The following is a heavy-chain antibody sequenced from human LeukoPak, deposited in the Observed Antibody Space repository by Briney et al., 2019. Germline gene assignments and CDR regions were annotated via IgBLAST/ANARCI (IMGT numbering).Heavy chain of an antibody. J-gene: IGHJ4*02. D-gene: IGHD3-10*01. V-gene: IGHV4-30-4*01. CDR1: GGSISSGDYY. Sequence: SETLSLTCTVSGGSISSGDYYWSWIRQPPGKGLEWIGYIYYSGSTYYNPSLKSRVTISVDTSKNQFSLKLSSVTAADTAVYYCARDRPLFTMVRGVRARYYFDYWGRGTLVTVSS. CDR3: ARDRPLFTMVRGVRARYYFDY. CDR2: IYYSGST.